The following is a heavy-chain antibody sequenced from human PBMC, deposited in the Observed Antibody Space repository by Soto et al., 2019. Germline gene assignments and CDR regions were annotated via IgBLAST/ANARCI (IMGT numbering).Heavy chain of an antibody. J-gene: IGHJ4*02. CDR2: ISSGSSYI. Sequence: EVQLVESGGGLVKPGGSLRLSCAASGFTFSSYTMNWVRQAPGKGLEWISSISSGSSYIYYAGSVKGRFTISRDNAKNSMFLQMTSLRADDTAVYYCARDILSGGAYPDYWGQGTKVTVSS. V-gene: IGHV3-21*01. CDR3: ARDILSGGAYPDY. CDR1: GFTFSSYT. D-gene: IGHD3-10*01.